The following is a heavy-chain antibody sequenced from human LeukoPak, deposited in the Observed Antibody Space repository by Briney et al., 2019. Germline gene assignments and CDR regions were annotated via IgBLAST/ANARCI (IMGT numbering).Heavy chain of an antibody. Sequence: GGSLRLSCAASGLTFSSYSMNWVRQAPGKGLEWVSSISSSSSYIYYADSVKGRFTISRDNAKNSLYLQMNSLRAEDTAVYYCARIFHYYDSSGYYTSYYYYYMDVWGKGTTVTVSS. V-gene: IGHV3-21*01. J-gene: IGHJ6*03. D-gene: IGHD3-22*01. CDR1: GLTFSSYS. CDR2: ISSSSSYI. CDR3: ARIFHYYDSSGYYTSYYYYYMDV.